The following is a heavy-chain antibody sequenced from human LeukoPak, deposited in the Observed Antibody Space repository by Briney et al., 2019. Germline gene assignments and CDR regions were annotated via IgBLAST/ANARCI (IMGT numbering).Heavy chain of an antibody. CDR1: GYSISSGYY. J-gene: IGHJ4*02. Sequence: PSETLSLTCTVSGYSISSGYYWGWIRQPPGKGLEWIGSIYHSGSTYYNPSLKSRVTISVDTSKNQFSLKLSSVTAADTAVYYCARVRSGVVVEYYFDYWGQGTLVTVSS. D-gene: IGHD2-15*01. V-gene: IGHV4-38-2*02. CDR2: IYHSGST. CDR3: ARVRSGVVVEYYFDY.